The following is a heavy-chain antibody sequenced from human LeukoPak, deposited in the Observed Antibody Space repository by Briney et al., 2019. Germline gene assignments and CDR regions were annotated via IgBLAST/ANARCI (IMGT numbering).Heavy chain of an antibody. Sequence: PGGSLRLSCVASKFAFNSYSMNWFRQAPGKGLEWVASITSGSKYIFYGDSVKGRFTISRDNAENSLFLQMNSLRAEDTGVYYCARDEKTVAGLNGFDLWGQGTLVTVSS. CDR3: ARDEKTVAGLNGFDL. J-gene: IGHJ4*02. D-gene: IGHD6-19*01. CDR1: KFAFNSYS. V-gene: IGHV3-21*01. CDR2: ITSGSKYI.